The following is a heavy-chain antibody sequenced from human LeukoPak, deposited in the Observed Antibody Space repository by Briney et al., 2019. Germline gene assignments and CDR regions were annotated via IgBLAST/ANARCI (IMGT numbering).Heavy chain of an antibody. CDR3: ARDRRWELRDAFDI. D-gene: IGHD1-26*01. V-gene: IGHV4-4*07. J-gene: IGHJ3*02. Sequence: PSETLSLTCTVSGGSISSYYWSWIRQPAGKGLEWIGRIYTSGSTNYNPSLESRVTMSVDTSNNQFSLKLSSVTAADTAVYYCARDRRWELRDAFDIWGQGTMVTVSS. CDR2: IYTSGST. CDR1: GGSISSYY.